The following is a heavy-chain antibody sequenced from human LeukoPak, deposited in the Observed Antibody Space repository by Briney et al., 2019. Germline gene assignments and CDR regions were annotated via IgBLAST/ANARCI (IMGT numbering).Heavy chain of an antibody. Sequence: SETLSLTCTVSGGSISSSSYYWGWIRQPPGKGLEWIGSIYYSGSTYYNPSLKSRVTISVDTYKNQFSLKLSSVTAADTAVYYCARQDELRDIVVVPAAIDYWGQGTLVTVSS. CDR2: IYYSGST. J-gene: IGHJ4*02. CDR3: ARQDELRDIVVVPAAIDY. CDR1: GGSISSSSYY. V-gene: IGHV4-39*01. D-gene: IGHD2-2*01.